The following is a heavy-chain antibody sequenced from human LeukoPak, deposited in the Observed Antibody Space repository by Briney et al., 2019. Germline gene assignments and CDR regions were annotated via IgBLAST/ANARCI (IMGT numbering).Heavy chain of an antibody. D-gene: IGHD3-22*01. J-gene: IGHJ4*02. CDR3: ARAGDDSSGYYFDY. V-gene: IGHV3-15*01. CDR1: GFTFSNAW. CDR2: IKSKTDGGTT. Sequence: GGSLRLSCAASGFTFSNAWMSWVRQAPGKGLEWVGRIKSKTDGGTTDYAAPVKGRFTISRDDSKNTLYLQMNSLKTEDTAVYYCARAGDDSSGYYFDYWGQGTLVTVSS.